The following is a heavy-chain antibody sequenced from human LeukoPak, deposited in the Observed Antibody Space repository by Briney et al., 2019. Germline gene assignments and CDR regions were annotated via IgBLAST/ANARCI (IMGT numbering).Heavy chain of an antibody. CDR2: INHSGST. CDR1: GGSFSGYY. J-gene: IGHJ2*01. Sequence: PSETLSLTCAVYGGSFSGYYWSRIRQPPGKGLEWIGEINHSGSTNYNPSLKSRVTISVDTSKNQFSLKLSSVTAADTAVYYCASYAKDIVVLPAASIYWYFDLWGRGTLVTVSS. CDR3: ASYAKDIVVLPAASIYWYFDL. V-gene: IGHV4-34*01. D-gene: IGHD2-2*01.